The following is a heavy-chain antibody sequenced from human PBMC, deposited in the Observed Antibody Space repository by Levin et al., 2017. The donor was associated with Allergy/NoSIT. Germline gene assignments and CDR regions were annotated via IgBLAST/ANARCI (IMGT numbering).Heavy chain of an antibody. CDR3: ARDGYYYGSGSYYLRFRQVGHGDPNTLNWFDP. D-gene: IGHD3-10*01. V-gene: IGHV1-2*02. CDR1: GYTFTGYY. J-gene: IGHJ5*02. Sequence: GESLKISCKASGYTFTGYYMHWVRQAPGQGLEWMGWINPNSGGTNYAQKFQGRVTMTRDTSISTAYMELSRLRSDDTAVYYCARDGYYYGSGSYYLRFRQVGHGDPNTLNWFDPWGQGTLVTVSS. CDR2: INPNSGGT.